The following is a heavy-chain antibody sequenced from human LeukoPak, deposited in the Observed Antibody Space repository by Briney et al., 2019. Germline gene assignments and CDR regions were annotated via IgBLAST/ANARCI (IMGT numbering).Heavy chain of an antibody. CDR1: GGSISSHY. CDR2: IYYSGST. Sequence: PSETLSLTCTVSGGSISSHYWSWIRQPPGKGLEWIGYIYYSGSTNYNPSLKSRVTISVDTPKNQFSLKLSSVTAADTAVYYCASLPYDSSGYSTDYWGQGTLVTVSS. J-gene: IGHJ4*02. D-gene: IGHD3-22*01. V-gene: IGHV4-59*11. CDR3: ASLPYDSSGYSTDY.